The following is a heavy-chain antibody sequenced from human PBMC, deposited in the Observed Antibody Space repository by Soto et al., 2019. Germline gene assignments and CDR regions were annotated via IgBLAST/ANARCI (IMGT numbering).Heavy chain of an antibody. J-gene: IGHJ4*02. V-gene: IGHV3-21*01. Sequence: EVQLVESGGGLVKPGGSLRLSCAASGFTFSSYSMNWVRQAPGKGLEWVSSISSSSSYIYYADSVKGRFTISRDNAKNSLSLQMTTLRAEYTSVYYSSKYQPGYSYGSGLGYWGQGTLVTVSS. D-gene: IGHD5-18*01. CDR1: GFTFSSYS. CDR2: ISSSSSYI. CDR3: SKYQPGYSYGSGLGY.